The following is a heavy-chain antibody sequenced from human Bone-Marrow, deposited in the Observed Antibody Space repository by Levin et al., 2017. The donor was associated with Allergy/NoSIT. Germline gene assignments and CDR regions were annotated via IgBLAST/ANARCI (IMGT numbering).Heavy chain of an antibody. Sequence: PGGSLRLSCAASGFIFSDYWMYWVRQVPGKGLMWVSSLSPDGIEKRYADSGKGRFTISRDNGKNTVYLQMNSLRDDDTAVYYCVRGSKELGSGIDYWGQGILVTVAS. J-gene: IGHJ4*02. D-gene: IGHD1-26*01. CDR3: VRGSKELGSGIDY. CDR2: LSPDGIEK. CDR1: GFIFSDYW. V-gene: IGHV3-74*01.